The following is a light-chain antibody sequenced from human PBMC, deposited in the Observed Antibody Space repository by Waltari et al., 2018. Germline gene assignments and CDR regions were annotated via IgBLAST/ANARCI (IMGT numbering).Light chain of an antibody. CDR2: ETN. V-gene: IGLV1-51*02. CDR1: SSNIGNNY. CDR3: ATWDSSLSVGI. J-gene: IGLJ2*01. Sequence: QSVLTQPPSVSAAPGQKVTISCSGSSSNIGNNYVSWYQQLPGTAPKLIISETNKRPSGIPDRFSGSKSVTSATLDITGLQTGDEAVYYCATWDSSLSVGIFGGGTKVTVL.